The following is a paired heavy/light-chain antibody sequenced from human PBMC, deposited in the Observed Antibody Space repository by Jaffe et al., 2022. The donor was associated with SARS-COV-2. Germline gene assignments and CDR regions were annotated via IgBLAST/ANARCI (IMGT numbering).Light chain of an antibody. CDR1: SSDVGGYNY. V-gene: IGLV2-8*01. CDR2: EVT. CDR3: SSYAGNGKWV. J-gene: IGLJ2*01. Sequence: QSALTQPPSASGSPGQSVTMSCTGTSSDVGGYNYVSWYQQHPGKAPKLMIFEVTKWPSGVPDRFSGSKSGNTAALTVSGLQAEDEADYYCSSYAGNGKWVFGGGTKLTVL.
Heavy chain of an antibody. Sequence: QVQLQESGPGLVKPSETLSLTCTVSGDSIGSYQWSWIRQPPGRGLEWIGNVHYTGGTRFNPSLKIESRVSISLDTSKNQFALRLSSVTAADTAIYYCARQNDGYYYYGMDVWGQGTPVTVS. CDR1: GDSIGSYQ. D-gene: IGHD3-16*01. V-gene: IGHV4-59*01. CDR3: ARQNDGYYYYGMDV. CDR2: VHYTGGT. J-gene: IGHJ6*02.